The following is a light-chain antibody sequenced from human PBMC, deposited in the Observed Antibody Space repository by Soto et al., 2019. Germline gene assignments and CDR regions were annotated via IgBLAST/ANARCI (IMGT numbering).Light chain of an antibody. CDR3: SSYAGSSTFVV. J-gene: IGLJ2*01. V-gene: IGLV2-23*03. Sequence: QSALTLPASVSGSPGQSITISCTGTSSDVGSYNLVSWYQQHPGKAPKLMIYEGSKRPSGVSNRFSGSKSGNTASLTISGTKAEDEADYYCSSYAGSSTFVVFGRGTKLTVL. CDR2: EGS. CDR1: SSDVGSYNL.